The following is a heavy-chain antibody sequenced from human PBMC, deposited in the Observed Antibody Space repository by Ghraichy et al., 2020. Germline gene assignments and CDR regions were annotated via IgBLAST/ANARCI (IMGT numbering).Heavy chain of an antibody. V-gene: IGHV4-39*01. CDR1: GGSVSSSSYY. CDR3: ARRNYPYYFDY. CDR2: INYSGDN. D-gene: IGHD3-16*02. Sequence: SETLSLTCTVSGGSVSSSSYYWGWIRQPPGKGLEWIATINYSGDNNYNPSLESRLTTSVDTSKNQFSLRLNSVTAADTAVYYCARRNYPYYFDYWGQGTLVTVSS. J-gene: IGHJ4*02.